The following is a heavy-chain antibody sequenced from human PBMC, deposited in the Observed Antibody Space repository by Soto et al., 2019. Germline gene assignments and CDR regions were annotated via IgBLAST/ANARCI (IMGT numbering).Heavy chain of an antibody. Sequence: GASVKVSCKASGYTFTSYYMHWVRQAPGQGLEWMGIINPSGGSTSYAQKFQGRVTMTRDTSTSTVYMELSSLRSEDTAVYYCARVPYSSGWEYYFDYWGQGTLVTVSS. CDR1: GYTFTSYY. CDR2: INPSGGST. CDR3: ARVPYSSGWEYYFDY. J-gene: IGHJ4*02. V-gene: IGHV1-46*01. D-gene: IGHD6-19*01.